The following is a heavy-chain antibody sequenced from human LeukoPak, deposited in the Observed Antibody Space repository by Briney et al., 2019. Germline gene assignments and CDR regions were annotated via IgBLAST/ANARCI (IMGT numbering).Heavy chain of an antibody. J-gene: IGHJ4*02. CDR3: ARENSFGSGSYIFDS. CDR1: SYTFTDNS. Sequence: ASVKVSCKASSYTFTDNSIHWVRQAPGQGPQWMGWINPNSGDTHYARNFRDRVTLTRDTSLSTAYMELTSLRSDDTAMYYCARENSFGSGSYIFDSWGQGTLVTVSS. D-gene: IGHD3-10*01. CDR2: INPNSGDT. V-gene: IGHV1-2*02.